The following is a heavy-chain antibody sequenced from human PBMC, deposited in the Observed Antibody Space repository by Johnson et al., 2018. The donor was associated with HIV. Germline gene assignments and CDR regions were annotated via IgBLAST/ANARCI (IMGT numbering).Heavy chain of an antibody. Sequence: EVQLVESGGGLVKPGGSLRLSCAASGFTFNNAWMSWVRQAPGKGLEWVGRIKRKTDGGTTDYAAPVKGRFTISRDDSKNTLYLQMNSLKTEDTAVYYCTTGELWNGYYLHDAFDMWGQGTMVTVSS. CDR2: IKRKTDGGTT. D-gene: IGHD3-3*01. CDR1: GFTFNNAW. CDR3: TTGELWNGYYLHDAFDM. J-gene: IGHJ3*02. V-gene: IGHV3-15*01.